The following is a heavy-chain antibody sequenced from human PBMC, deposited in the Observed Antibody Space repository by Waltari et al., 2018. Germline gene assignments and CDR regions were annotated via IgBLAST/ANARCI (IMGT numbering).Heavy chain of an antibody. CDR2: ISSSSSYI. V-gene: IGHV3-21*01. D-gene: IGHD3-10*01. CDR3: ARDPTKGVYNWFDP. J-gene: IGHJ5*02. CDR1: GFTFSSYS. Sequence: EVQLVESGGGLVKPGGSLRLSCAASGFTFSSYSMNWVRQAPGKGLEWVSSISSSSSYIYYADSVKGRFTISRDNAKNSLYLQMNSLRAEDTAVYYCARDPTKGVYNWFDPWGQGILVIVSS.